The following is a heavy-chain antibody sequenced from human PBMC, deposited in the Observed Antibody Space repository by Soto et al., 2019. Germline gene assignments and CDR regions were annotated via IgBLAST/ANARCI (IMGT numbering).Heavy chain of an antibody. J-gene: IGHJ4*02. CDR3: ARSLRTYSSSSEFDF. V-gene: IGHV1-3*04. CDR1: GYTFTNYV. Sequence: QVHLVQSGAEVKKPGASVKVSCRTSGYTFTNYVIHWVRQAPGQSLEWLGWINTGNYNRKYSLKFQGRVTITRDKSASTAYLELSSLRSEDTAVYYCARSLRTYSSSSEFDFWGQGTLVTVSS. D-gene: IGHD6-6*01. CDR2: INTGNYNR.